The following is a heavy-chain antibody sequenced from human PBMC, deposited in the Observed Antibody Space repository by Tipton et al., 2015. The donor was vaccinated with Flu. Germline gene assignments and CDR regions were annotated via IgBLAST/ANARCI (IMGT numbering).Heavy chain of an antibody. CDR3: ARETETFQRALDY. D-gene: IGHD1-1*01. J-gene: IGHJ4*02. V-gene: IGHV4-4*07. Sequence: GLVKPSETLSLTCTVSDASISNYYWTWIRQPAGKGLEWIGRLSSSGNANYNPSLKSRVTMSVDASKNQFSLKLNSVTAADTAVYFCARETETFQRALDYWGQGTLVTVSS. CDR2: LSSSGNA. CDR1: DASISNYY.